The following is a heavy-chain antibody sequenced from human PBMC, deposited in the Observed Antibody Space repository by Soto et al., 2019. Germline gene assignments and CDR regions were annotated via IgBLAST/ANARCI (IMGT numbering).Heavy chain of an antibody. Sequence: QVQLVQSGAEVRKPGASVTVSCRSSGASFNDYYIHWVRQAPGQGFEWMGWINPNGGVTKYAQKFQCWVSMTRDTSIRAVYMQLSRRRSDVTAVYYGARESGGSTSTLDYYYFYMDVWGTGTTVTGSS. V-gene: IGHV1-2*04. J-gene: IGHJ6*03. CDR1: GASFNDYY. CDR2: INPNGGVT. D-gene: IGHD1-26*01. CDR3: ARESGGSTSTLDYYYFYMDV.